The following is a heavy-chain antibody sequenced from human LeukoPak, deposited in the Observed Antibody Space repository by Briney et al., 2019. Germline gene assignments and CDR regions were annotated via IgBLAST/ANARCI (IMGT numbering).Heavy chain of an antibody. V-gene: IGHV1-2*02. Sequence: GASVKVSCKASGYTFTGYYMHWVRQAPGQGLEWMGWINPNSGGTNYAQKFQGRDTMTRDTSISTAYMELSRLRSDDTAVYYCARDRRDYDILTGYFRGNWFDPWGQGTLVTVSS. D-gene: IGHD3-9*01. CDR1: GYTFTGYY. CDR2: INPNSGGT. J-gene: IGHJ5*02. CDR3: ARDRRDYDILTGYFRGNWFDP.